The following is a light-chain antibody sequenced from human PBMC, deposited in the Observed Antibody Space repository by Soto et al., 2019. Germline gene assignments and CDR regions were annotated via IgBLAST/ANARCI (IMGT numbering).Light chain of an antibody. J-gene: IGLJ1*01. CDR2: DVS. Sequence: QFALTQPRSVSGSPGQSVTISCTGTSSDVGAYNYVSWYQQHPGKAPKVMIYDVSKRPSGVPDRFSGSKSGTTASLTISGLQADDEADYYCCSYAGSYNYVFGSGTKVTVL. CDR3: CSYAGSYNYV. V-gene: IGLV2-11*01. CDR1: SSDVGAYNY.